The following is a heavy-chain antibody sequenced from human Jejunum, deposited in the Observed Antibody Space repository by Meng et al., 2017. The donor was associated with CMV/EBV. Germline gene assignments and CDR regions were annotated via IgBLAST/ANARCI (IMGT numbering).Heavy chain of an antibody. CDR1: GGSFSGYY. J-gene: IGHJ4*02. V-gene: IGHV4-34*01. D-gene: IGHD3-22*01. CDR2: INHSRGT. Sequence: QVQLQQWVAGMLEPSETLSLTCAVYGGSFSGYYWSWIRQPPGKGLEWIGEINHSRGTKYNPSLKSRVTISADTSKNQFSLKLTSVTAADTAVYYCARGNYDSSGYYLDYWGQGTLVTVSS. CDR3: ARGNYDSSGYYLDY.